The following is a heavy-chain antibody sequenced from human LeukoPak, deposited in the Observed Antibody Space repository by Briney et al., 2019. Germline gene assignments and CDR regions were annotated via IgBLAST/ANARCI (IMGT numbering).Heavy chain of an antibody. V-gene: IGHV3-30*04. CDR3: ARERDAFDI. CDR1: GFTFSRYA. J-gene: IGHJ3*02. Sequence: GRSLRLSCAASGFTFSRYAMHWVRQALGKGLEWVAVFTYDGNDGYYADSVEGRFTISRDNSKNTLYLQMNGLRVEDTAVYFCARERDAFDIWGQGTMVTVSS. CDR2: FTYDGNDG.